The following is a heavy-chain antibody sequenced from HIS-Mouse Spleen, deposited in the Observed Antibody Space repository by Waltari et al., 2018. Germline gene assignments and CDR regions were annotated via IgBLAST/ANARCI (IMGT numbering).Heavy chain of an antibody. CDR2: SNPNSGKT. D-gene: IGHD1-26*01. CDR1: GYTFTSYD. CDR3: ARVPSGSYYPDAFDI. V-gene: IGHV1-8*01. J-gene: IGHJ3*02. Sequence: QVQLVQSGAEVKKPGASVKVSCKASGYTFTSYDINWVRQAPGQGLEWMGWSNPNSGKTGYAARCQGRGTMTRNTSISTAYRERSSLRSEDTAVYYCARVPSGSYYPDAFDIWGQGTMVTVSS.